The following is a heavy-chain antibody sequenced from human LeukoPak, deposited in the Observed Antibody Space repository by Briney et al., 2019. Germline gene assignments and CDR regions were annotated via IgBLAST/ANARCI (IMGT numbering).Heavy chain of an antibody. CDR2: IFPGDSDT. CDR1: GYSFTSYW. D-gene: IGHD5-12*01. CDR3: SRRQSIGYSAYDFWAFHI. V-gene: IGHV5-51*01. J-gene: IGHJ3*02. Sequence: KVSCKGSGYSFTSYWIGWVRQMPGKGLEWLGIIFPGDSDTRYSPSFQGQVTISADKSISTAYLQWSSLKASDTAMYYCSRRQSIGYSAYDFWAFHIWGQGTMVTVSS.